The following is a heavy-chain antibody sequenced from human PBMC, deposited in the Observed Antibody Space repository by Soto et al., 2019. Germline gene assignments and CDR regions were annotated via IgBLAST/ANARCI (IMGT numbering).Heavy chain of an antibody. CDR2: TSYDGGNK. J-gene: IGHJ6*02. CDR3: ARGLGTSSSCYRGGIYYGMDV. D-gene: IGHD2-2*01. V-gene: IGHV3-30-3*01. CDR1: AFTFSNYA. Sequence: GGSLRLSCAASAFTFSNYAMHWVRQAPGKGLEWVAVTSYDGGNKYYADSVKGRFTISRDNSKSTLYLQMNSLRAEDTAGYYCARGLGTSSSCYRGGIYYGMDVWGQGTTVTVSS.